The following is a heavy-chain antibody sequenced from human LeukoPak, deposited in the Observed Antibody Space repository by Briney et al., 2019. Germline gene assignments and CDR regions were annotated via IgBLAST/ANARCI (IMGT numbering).Heavy chain of an antibody. D-gene: IGHD7-27*01. CDR3: ARYTGDLKTFDI. Sequence: PSQTLSLTCTVSGGSISSGSYYWSWIRQPAGKGLEWIGRIYTSGSTNYNPSLKSRVTISVDTSKNQFSLKLSSVTAADTAVHYCARYTGDLKTFDIWGQGTMVTVSS. CDR1: GGSISSGSYY. V-gene: IGHV4-61*02. J-gene: IGHJ3*02. CDR2: IYTSGST.